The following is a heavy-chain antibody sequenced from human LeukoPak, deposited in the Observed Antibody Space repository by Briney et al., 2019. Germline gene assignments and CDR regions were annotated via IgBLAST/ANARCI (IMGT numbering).Heavy chain of an antibody. CDR1: VFTFSSYW. Sequence: GGCLRLSCAASVFTFSSYWMSGVRQAPGEGLEWVANIKQDGSEKYYVDSVKGRFTISRDNAKNSLYLQMNSLRAEDTAVYYCAKDRTMIVVVWGQGTLVTVSS. V-gene: IGHV3-7*03. D-gene: IGHD3-22*01. J-gene: IGHJ4*02. CDR3: AKDRTMIVVV. CDR2: IKQDGSEK.